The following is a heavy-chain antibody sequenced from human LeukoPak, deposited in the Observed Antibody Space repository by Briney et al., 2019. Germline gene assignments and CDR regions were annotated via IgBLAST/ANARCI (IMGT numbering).Heavy chain of an antibody. CDR3: ARGRGSLTY. CDR2: FYDARSP. Sequence: PSETLSLTCTVSGGSISLYYWSWIRQPPGKGLEWIGYFYDARSPKYNPSLERRVTISVDMSRNQFSLNLTSVTAADTAVYYCARGRGSLTYWGQGTLATVSS. CDR1: GGSISLYY. D-gene: IGHD3-10*01. V-gene: IGHV4-59*01. J-gene: IGHJ4*02.